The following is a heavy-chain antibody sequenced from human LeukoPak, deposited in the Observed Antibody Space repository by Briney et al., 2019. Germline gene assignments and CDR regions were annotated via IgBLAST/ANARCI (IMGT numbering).Heavy chain of an antibody. CDR2: ISSSGSTI. D-gene: IGHD6-19*01. J-gene: IGHJ4*02. Sequence: GGSLRLSCAASGFTFSDYYMSWIRQAPGKGLEWVSYISSSGSTIYYADSVKGRFIISRDNAENSLYMYLNSLRTDDTAVYYCARDLGYSSEDYWGQGTLVTVSS. V-gene: IGHV3-11*04. CDR1: GFTFSDYY. CDR3: ARDLGYSSEDY.